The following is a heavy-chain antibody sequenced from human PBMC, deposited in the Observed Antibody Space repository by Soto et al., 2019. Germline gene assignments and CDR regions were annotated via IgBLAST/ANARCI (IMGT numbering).Heavy chain of an antibody. D-gene: IGHD3-9*01. CDR2: IVVGSGNT. V-gene: IGHV1-58*01. J-gene: IGHJ6*02. CDR1: GFTFTTPA. CDR3: AAEMYILTRRGGMDV. Sequence: GKVSCKASGFTFTTPAVKCVVQALLQRLDGIGWIVVGSGNTNYAQKFQERVTITRDMSTSTAYMELSSLRSEDTAVYYCAAEMYILTRRGGMDVWGQGTTVTVSS.